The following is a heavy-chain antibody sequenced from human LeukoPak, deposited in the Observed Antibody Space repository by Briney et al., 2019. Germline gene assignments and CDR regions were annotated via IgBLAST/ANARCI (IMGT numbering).Heavy chain of an antibody. V-gene: IGHV4-34*01. CDR1: GGSFSGYY. CDR2: INHSGST. Sequence: PSETLSLTCAVYGGSFSGYYWSWIRQPPGKGLEWIGEINHSGSTNYNPSLKSRVTISVDTSKNQFSLKLSSVTAADTAVYYCASAPKRRYCSSTSCARWFDPWGQGTLVTVSS. J-gene: IGHJ5*02. CDR3: ASAPKRRYCSSTSCARWFDP. D-gene: IGHD2-2*01.